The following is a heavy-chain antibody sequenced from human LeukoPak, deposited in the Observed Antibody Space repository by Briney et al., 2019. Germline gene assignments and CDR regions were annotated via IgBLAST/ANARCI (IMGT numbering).Heavy chain of an antibody. Sequence: GGSLRLSGAASGFTFSSYAMSWVRQAPGKGLEWVSAISGSGGSTYYADSVKGQFIISRDNSENTLYLQMNSLRADDTAVYYCAKGSTTEGYLRHDYWGQGTLVTVSS. J-gene: IGHJ4*02. V-gene: IGHV3-23*01. CDR2: ISGSGGST. CDR3: AKGSTTEGYLRHDY. CDR1: GFTFSSYA. D-gene: IGHD4-17*01.